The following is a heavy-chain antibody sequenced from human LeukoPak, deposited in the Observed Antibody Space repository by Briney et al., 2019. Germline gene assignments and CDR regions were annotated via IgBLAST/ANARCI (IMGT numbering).Heavy chain of an antibody. D-gene: IGHD2-15*01. Sequence: PGGSLRLSCAASGFTVSSNYMSWVRQAPGKGLEWVSVIYSGGSTYYADSVKGRFTISRDNAKNSLYLQMNSLRAEDTAVYYCARVIRVAVDAFDIWGQGTMVTVSS. J-gene: IGHJ3*02. CDR2: IYSGGST. CDR1: GFTVSSNY. V-gene: IGHV3-66*01. CDR3: ARVIRVAVDAFDI.